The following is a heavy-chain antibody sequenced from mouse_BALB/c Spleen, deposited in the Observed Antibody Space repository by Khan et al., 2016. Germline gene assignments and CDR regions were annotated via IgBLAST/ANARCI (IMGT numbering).Heavy chain of an antibody. CDR2: IWAGGRT. CDR3: ARDDQDFDAWFAS. CDR1: GFSLTNSG. J-gene: IGHJ3*01. Sequence: QVQLKESGPGLVAPSQSLSITCTVSGFSLTNSGVHWVRQPPRKGLDWLGVIWAGGRTDYNSALMSRLSNTRDTTQNQVFLKMNSLQTDDTAMYYCARDDQDFDAWFASWGQGTLVTVSA. V-gene: IGHV2-9*02.